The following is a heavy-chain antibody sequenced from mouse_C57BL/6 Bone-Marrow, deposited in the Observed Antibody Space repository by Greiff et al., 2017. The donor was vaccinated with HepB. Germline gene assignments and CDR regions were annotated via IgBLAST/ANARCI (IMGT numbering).Heavy chain of an antibody. CDR1: GFTFSDYG. V-gene: IGHV5-17*01. Sequence: EVKLVESGGGLVKPGGSLKLSCAASGFTFSDYGMHWVRQAPEKGLEWVAYISSGSSTIYYADTVKGRFTISRDNAKNTLFLEMTSLRSEDTAMYYCASQGGNDYYYWGQGTTLTVSS. J-gene: IGHJ2*01. D-gene: IGHD2-4*01. CDR3: ASQGGNDYYY. CDR2: ISSGSSTI.